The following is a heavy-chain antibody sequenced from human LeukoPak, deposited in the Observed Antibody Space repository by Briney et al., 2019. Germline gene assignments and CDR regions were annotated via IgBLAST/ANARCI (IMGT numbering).Heavy chain of an antibody. J-gene: IGHJ3*02. Sequence: PGGSLRLSCAASGFTFSSYGMSWVRQAPGKGLEWVSAISGSGGSTYYADSVKGRFTISRDNSKNTLYLQMNSLRAEDTAVYYCARTVYSSSWPDAFDIWGQGTMVTVSS. CDR2: ISGSGGST. V-gene: IGHV3-23*01. CDR3: ARTVYSSSWPDAFDI. D-gene: IGHD6-13*01. CDR1: GFTFSSYG.